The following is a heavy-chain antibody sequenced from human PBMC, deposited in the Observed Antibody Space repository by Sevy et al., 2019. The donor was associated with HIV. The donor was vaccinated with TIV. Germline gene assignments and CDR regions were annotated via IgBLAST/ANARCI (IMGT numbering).Heavy chain of an antibody. CDR2: ISSSSSTI. V-gene: IGHV3-48*01. D-gene: IGHD2-2*01. CDR3: ARDVYCSSTSCGYAFDI. CDR1: GFTFSSYS. J-gene: IGHJ3*02. Sequence: GGSLRLSCAASGFTFSSYSMNWVRQAPGKGLEWVSYISSSSSTIYYADSVKGRFTISRDNAKNSLYLQMNSLRAEDTAVYYCARDVYCSSTSCGYAFDIWGQGTMVTVSS.